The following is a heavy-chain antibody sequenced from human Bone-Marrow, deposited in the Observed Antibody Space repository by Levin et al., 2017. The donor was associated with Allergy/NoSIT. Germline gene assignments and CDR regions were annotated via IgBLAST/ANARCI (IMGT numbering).Heavy chain of an antibody. J-gene: IGHJ2*01. CDR3: AREFCSGSLHWYFDL. V-gene: IGHV3-66*01. Sequence: GGSLRLSCAASGLTVSSNYMSWVRQAPGKGLEWVSTIYSGGSTYYADSVKGRFTISRDNSKNTLYLQMNSLRAEDTAVYYCAREFCSGSLHWYFDLWGRGTLVTVSS. CDR1: GLTVSSNY. CDR2: IYSGGST. D-gene: IGHD3-10*02.